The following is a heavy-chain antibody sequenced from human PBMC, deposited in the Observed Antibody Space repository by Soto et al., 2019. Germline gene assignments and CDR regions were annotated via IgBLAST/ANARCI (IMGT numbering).Heavy chain of an antibody. CDR3: AKDGAFAGHDYYSYDIDV. CDR2: ISGSGGST. V-gene: IGHV3-23*01. Sequence: GGSLRLSCAASGFTFSSYAMSWVRQAPGKGLEWVSAISGSGGSTYYADSVKGRFTISRDNSKNTLYLQMNSLRAEDTAVYYCAKDGAFAGHDYYSYDIDVWGKRTAVTVS. CDR1: GFTFSSYA. D-gene: IGHD3-3*02. J-gene: IGHJ6*03.